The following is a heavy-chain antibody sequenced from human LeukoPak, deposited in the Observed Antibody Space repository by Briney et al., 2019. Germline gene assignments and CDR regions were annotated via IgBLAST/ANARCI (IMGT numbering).Heavy chain of an antibody. J-gene: IGHJ4*02. CDR3: AKGGSSGWYHLDF. V-gene: IGHV3-23*01. D-gene: IGHD6-19*01. Sequence: QPGGSLRLSCAASGFTFSSYAMSWVRQAPGKGLEWVSGISGSAGSTYYADSVKGRFTISRDNSKNTLYLQMNSLRAEDTAVYYCAKGGSSGWYHLDFWGQGTLVTVSS. CDR2: ISGSAGST. CDR1: GFTFSSYA.